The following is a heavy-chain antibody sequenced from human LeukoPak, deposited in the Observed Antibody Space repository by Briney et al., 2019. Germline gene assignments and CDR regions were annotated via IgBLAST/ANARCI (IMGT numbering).Heavy chain of an antibody. D-gene: IGHD6-13*01. CDR2: ISWNSGGI. CDR3: AKDSAAGTFDY. Sequence: GGSLRLSGAASGFTFDDYAMHWVRQAPGKGLEWVSGISWNSGGIGYADSVKGRFTISRDNAKNSLYLQMNSLRAEDTALYYCAKDSAAGTFDYWGQGTLVTVSS. J-gene: IGHJ4*02. V-gene: IGHV3-9*01. CDR1: GFTFDDYA.